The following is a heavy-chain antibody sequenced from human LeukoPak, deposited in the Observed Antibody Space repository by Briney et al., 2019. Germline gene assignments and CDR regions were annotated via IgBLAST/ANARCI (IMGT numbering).Heavy chain of an antibody. J-gene: IGHJ4*02. Sequence: GGSLRLSCAASGFTFSSYGMHWVRQAPGKGLEWVAVISYDGSNKYYADSVKGRFTISRDNSKNTLYLQMNSLRAEDTAVYYCATPSGYSSSWYRDQSDYWGQGTLVTVSS. CDR2: ISYDGSNK. D-gene: IGHD6-13*01. V-gene: IGHV3-30*03. CDR1: GFTFSSYG. CDR3: ATPSGYSSSWYRDQSDY.